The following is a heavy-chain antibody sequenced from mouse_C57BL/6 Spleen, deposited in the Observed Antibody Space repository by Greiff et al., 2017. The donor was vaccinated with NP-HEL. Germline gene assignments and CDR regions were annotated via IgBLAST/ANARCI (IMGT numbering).Heavy chain of an antibody. CDR1: GYAFSSYW. D-gene: IGHD4-1*01. V-gene: IGHV1-80*01. Sequence: VQLQQSGAELVKPGASVKISCKPSGYAFSSYWMNWVKQRPGKGLVWIGQIYPGDGDTNYNGKFKGKATLTADKSSSTAYMQLSSLSTEDSAVYFCAREGLGQDYAIDYWGQGTSVTVSS. CDR3: AREGLGQDYAIDY. CDR2: IYPGDGDT. J-gene: IGHJ4*01.